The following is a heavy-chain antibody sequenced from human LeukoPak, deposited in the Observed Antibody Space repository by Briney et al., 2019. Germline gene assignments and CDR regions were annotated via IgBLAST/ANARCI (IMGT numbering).Heavy chain of an antibody. CDR1: GFTFSSYG. V-gene: IGHV3-33*01. CDR2: IWYDGSNK. CDR3: ARDTSSGTHFDY. Sequence: GRSLRLSCAASGFTFSSYGMHWVRQAPGKGLEWVAVIWYDGSNKYYADSVKGRFTISRDNAKNSLYLQMNSLRAEDTAVYYCARDTSSGTHFDYWGQGTLVAVSS. D-gene: IGHD6-25*01. J-gene: IGHJ4*02.